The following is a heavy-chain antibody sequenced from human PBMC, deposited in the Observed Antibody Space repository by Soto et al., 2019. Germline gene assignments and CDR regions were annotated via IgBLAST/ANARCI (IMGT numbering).Heavy chain of an antibody. D-gene: IGHD3-22*01. V-gene: IGHV4-59*01. CDR2: IYDSGST. CDR1: GGSISSYY. CDR3: ARDEGDRSGYRGGLGY. J-gene: IGHJ4*02. Sequence: QVQLQESGPRLVKPSETLSLTCTVSGGSISSYYWSWIRQPPGKGLEWIGYIYDSGSTNYNPALRSRVAISVAPSMTQCALRLSYVTAADTAVYYCARDEGDRSGYRGGLGYWGQGTLVTVSS.